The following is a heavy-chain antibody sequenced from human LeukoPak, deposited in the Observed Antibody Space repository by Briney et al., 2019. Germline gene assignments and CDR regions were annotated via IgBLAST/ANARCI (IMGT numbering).Heavy chain of an antibody. CDR3: ARGIVGATLSWFDP. J-gene: IGHJ5*02. Sequence: ASVKVSCKASGYTFTSYAMNWVRQAPGQGLEWMGWINTNTGNPTYAQGFTGRFVFSLDTSVSTAYLQISSLKAEDTAVYYCARGIVGATLSWFDPWGQGTLVTVSS. V-gene: IGHV7-4-1*02. CDR1: GYTFTSYA. CDR2: INTNTGNP. D-gene: IGHD1-26*01.